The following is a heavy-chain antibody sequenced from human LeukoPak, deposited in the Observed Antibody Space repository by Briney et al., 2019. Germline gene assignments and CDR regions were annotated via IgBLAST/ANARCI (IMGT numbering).Heavy chain of an antibody. J-gene: IGHJ4*02. CDR1: GYTFTGYY. CDR2: INPNSGTT. V-gene: IGHV1-2*02. Sequence: ASVKVSCKASGYTFTGYYMHWVRQAPGQGLEWMGWINPNSGTTNYAQKFQGRVTMTGDTSISTAYMELSSLRSDDTAVYYCARWKTAYYYDRSVYFDYWGQGTLVTVSS. CDR3: ARWKTAYYYDRSVYFDY. D-gene: IGHD3-22*01.